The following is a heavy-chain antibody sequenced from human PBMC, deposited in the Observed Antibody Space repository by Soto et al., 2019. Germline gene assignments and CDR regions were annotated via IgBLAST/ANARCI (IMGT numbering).Heavy chain of an antibody. CDR3: AKDRERDAWYEDY. CDR2: ISGSDGST. CDR1: GFSFSSYA. J-gene: IGHJ4*02. D-gene: IGHD6-13*01. Sequence: GGSLRLSCVASGFSFSSYAMSWVCQAPGKGLEWVSVISGSDGSTYYADSVKGRFTISRDNSKNTLYLQMNSLRAEDTAVYYCAKDRERDAWYEDYWGQGTLVTVSS. V-gene: IGHV3-23*01.